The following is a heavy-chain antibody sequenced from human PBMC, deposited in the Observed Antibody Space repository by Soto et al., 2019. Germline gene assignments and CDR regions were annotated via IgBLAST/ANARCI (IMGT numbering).Heavy chain of an antibody. V-gene: IGHV2-5*02. J-gene: IGHJ5*01. CDR1: GFSLSTSGVG. Sequence: SGPTLVNPTQTLTLTCTFSGFSLSTSGVGVGWIRQPPGKALEWLALIYWDDDKRYSPSLKSRLTITKDTSKNQVVLTMTNMDPVDTAIFYWAHFGGGNPPTYSGGQGTLATVPS. CDR3: AHFGGGNPPTYS. CDR2: IYWDDDK. D-gene: IGHD3-10*01.